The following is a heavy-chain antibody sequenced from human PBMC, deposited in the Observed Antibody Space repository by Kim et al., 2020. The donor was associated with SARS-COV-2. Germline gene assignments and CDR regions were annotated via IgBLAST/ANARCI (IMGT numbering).Heavy chain of an antibody. CDR3: AKGGYDILTDYYIGGFDY. D-gene: IGHD3-9*01. CDR2: ISSSSSYI. V-gene: IGHV3-21*01. CDR1: GFTFSSYS. Sequence: GGSLRLSCAASGFTFSSYSMNWVRQAPGKGLEWVSSISSSSSYIYYADSVKGRFTISRDNAKNSLYLQMNSLRAEDTAVYYCAKGGYDILTDYYIGGFDYWGQGTLVTVSS. J-gene: IGHJ4*02.